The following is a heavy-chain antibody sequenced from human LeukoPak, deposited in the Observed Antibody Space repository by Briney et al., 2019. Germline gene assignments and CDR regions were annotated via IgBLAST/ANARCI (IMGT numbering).Heavy chain of an antibody. CDR3: ARADGGWYYFDY. Sequence: XCTVSGGSISSGSYYWSWVRQPAGKGLEWIGRIYTSGSTNYNPSLKSRVTITVDKSKKQFSLKLSSVTAADTAVYYCARADGGWYYFDYWGQGTLVTVSS. CDR1: GGSISSGSYY. D-gene: IGHD6-19*01. V-gene: IGHV4-61*02. J-gene: IGHJ4*02. CDR2: IYTSGST.